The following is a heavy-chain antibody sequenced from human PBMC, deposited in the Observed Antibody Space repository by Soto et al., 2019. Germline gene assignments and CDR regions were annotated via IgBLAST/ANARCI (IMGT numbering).Heavy chain of an antibody. CDR1: GFTFSSYG. V-gene: IGHV3-33*01. CDR3: ARGRYCLTGRCFPNWFDS. D-gene: IGHD7-27*01. Sequence: GGSLRLSCAASGFTFSSYGMHWVRQAPGKGLEWVAVIWYDGSNKYYADSVKGRFTISRDNSKNTLYLQMNSLRAEDTAVYFCARGRYCLTGRCFPNWFDSWGQGALVTVSS. J-gene: IGHJ5*01. CDR2: IWYDGSNK.